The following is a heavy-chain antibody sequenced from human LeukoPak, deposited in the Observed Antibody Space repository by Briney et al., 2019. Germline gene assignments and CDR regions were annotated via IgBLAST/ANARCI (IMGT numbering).Heavy chain of an antibody. CDR3: ARHPSRYFDY. D-gene: IGHD6-6*01. V-gene: IGHV4-59*08. CDR1: GGSISDDS. Sequence: SETLSLTCTVSGGSISDDSWTWIRQPPGKGLDWIGSIFDIGSITYNPSLRSRLTISVETSKNQFSLKLSSVTAADTAVYYCARHPSRYFDYWGQGTLVTVSS. CDR2: IFDIGSI. J-gene: IGHJ4*02.